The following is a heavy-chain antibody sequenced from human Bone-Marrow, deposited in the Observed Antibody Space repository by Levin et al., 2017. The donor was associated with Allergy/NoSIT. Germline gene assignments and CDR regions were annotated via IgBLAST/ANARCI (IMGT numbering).Heavy chain of an antibody. J-gene: IGHJ6*02. CDR1: GITFSIYA. D-gene: IGHD2-2*02. CDR2: ISGSGDST. V-gene: IGHV3-23*01. CDR3: AKADCTSTSCYTYYYYYGMDV. Sequence: GESLKISCAASGITFSIYAMSWVRQAPGKGLEWVSAISGSGDSTYYADSVKGRFTISRDNTKNTLYLQMNSLRAEDTAVYYCAKADCTSTSCYTYYYYYGMDVWGQGTTVTVSS.